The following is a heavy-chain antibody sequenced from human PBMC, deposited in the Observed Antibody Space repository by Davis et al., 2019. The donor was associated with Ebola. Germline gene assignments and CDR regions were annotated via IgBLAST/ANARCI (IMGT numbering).Heavy chain of an antibody. Sequence: GGSLRLSCAASGFTFSGSAMHWVRQASGKGLEWVGRIRSKANSYATAYAASVKGRFTISRDDSKNTAYLQMNSLRAEDTAVYYCAKRAGTWGQGTLVTVSS. CDR1: GFTFSGSA. D-gene: IGHD3-10*01. V-gene: IGHV3-73*01. J-gene: IGHJ5*02. CDR3: AKRAGT. CDR2: IRSKANSYAT.